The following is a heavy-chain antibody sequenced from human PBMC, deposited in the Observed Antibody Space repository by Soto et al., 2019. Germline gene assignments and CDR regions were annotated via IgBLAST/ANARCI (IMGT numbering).Heavy chain of an antibody. V-gene: IGHV3-23*01. Sequence: PGGSLRLSCAASGFTFSSYAMSWVRQAPGKGLEWVSAISGSGGSTYYADSVKGRFTISRDNSKNTLSLQINSLRAEDTAVYYCAKEGDTCHSHTCYKYFDFWGQGTLVTVSS. D-gene: IGHD2-2*02. CDR2: ISGSGGST. CDR1: GFTFSSYA. J-gene: IGHJ4*02. CDR3: AKEGDTCHSHTCYKYFDF.